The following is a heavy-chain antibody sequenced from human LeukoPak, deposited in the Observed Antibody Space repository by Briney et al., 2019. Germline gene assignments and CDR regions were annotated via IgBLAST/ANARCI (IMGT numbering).Heavy chain of an antibody. Sequence: GGSLRLSCAASGFTFSSYSMNWVRQAPGKGLVWVSRINSDGSSTNYADSVKGRFTISRDNAKNTLYLQMNSLRAEDTAVYYCARDHCSSTSCYLSVYYFDYWGQGTLVTVSS. J-gene: IGHJ4*02. CDR1: GFTFSSYS. D-gene: IGHD2-2*01. CDR3: ARDHCSSTSCYLSVYYFDY. V-gene: IGHV3-74*01. CDR2: INSDGSST.